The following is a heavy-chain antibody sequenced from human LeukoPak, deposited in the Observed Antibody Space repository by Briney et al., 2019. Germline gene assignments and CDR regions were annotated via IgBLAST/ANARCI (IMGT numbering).Heavy chain of an antibody. V-gene: IGHV4-59*08. J-gene: IGHJ4*02. Sequence: SETLSLTCTVSGGSISSYYWSWIRQPPGKGLEWIGYIYYSGSTNYNPSLKSRVTISVDTSKNQFSLKLSSVTAADTAVYYCARGNHYYDSSGYYEYFDYWGQGTLVTVSS. CDR1: GGSISSYY. D-gene: IGHD3-22*01. CDR3: ARGNHYYDSSGYYEYFDY. CDR2: IYYSGST.